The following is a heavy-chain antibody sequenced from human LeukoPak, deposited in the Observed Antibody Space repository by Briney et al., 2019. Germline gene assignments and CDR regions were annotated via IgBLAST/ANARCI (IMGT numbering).Heavy chain of an antibody. V-gene: IGHV1-46*01. CDR3: ARTAARRFDY. CDR2: INPTGGST. D-gene: IGHD6-6*01. J-gene: IGHJ4*02. Sequence: ASVKVSCKASGYTFPSYFMHWVRQAPGQGLEWMGIINPTGGSTTYAQKFQGRVTITRDTSTSTVYMELSSLSSDDTAVYYCARTAARRFDYWGQGTLVTVSS. CDR1: GYTFPSYF.